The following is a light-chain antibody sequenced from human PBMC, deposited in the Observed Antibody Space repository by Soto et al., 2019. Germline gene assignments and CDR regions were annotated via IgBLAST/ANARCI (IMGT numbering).Light chain of an antibody. V-gene: IGLV3-1*01. J-gene: IGLJ1*01. Sequence: SYELTQPPSVSVSPGQTASITCSGDKLGDKYASWYQQKPGQSPVLVIYQDTRRPSGIPERFSGSNSGNTATLTISGTQAMDEADYYCQAWDSRTGVFGTGTKLTVL. CDR1: KLGDKY. CDR2: QDT. CDR3: QAWDSRTGV.